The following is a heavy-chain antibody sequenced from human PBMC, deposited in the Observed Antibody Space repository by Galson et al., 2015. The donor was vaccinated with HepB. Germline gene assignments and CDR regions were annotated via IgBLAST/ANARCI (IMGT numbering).Heavy chain of an antibody. Sequence: SLRLSCAASGFTFSSYWMSWVRQAPGKGLEWVANIKQDGSEKYYVDSVKGRFTMSRDNAKSSLYLQMNSLRAEDTAVYYCARDLYRTSSGVYEYYYMDVWGKGTTVTVSS. J-gene: IGHJ6*03. V-gene: IGHV3-7*03. CDR1: GFTFSSYW. CDR3: ARDLYRTSSGVYEYYYMDV. CDR2: IKQDGSEK. D-gene: IGHD6-6*01.